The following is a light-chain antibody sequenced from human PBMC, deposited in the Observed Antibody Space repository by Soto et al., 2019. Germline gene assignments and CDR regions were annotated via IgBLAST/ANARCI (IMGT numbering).Light chain of an antibody. J-gene: IGKJ3*01. CDR1: QSVGSY. CDR2: DAS. V-gene: IGKV3-11*01. Sequence: EIVLTHSPATLSLSPGERATLSCRASQSVGSYLAWYQQKRGQAPRLLIYDASNRATDIPARFSGSGSGTDFTLTISSLEPEDLAVYYCQQRRAFGPGTKVDI. CDR3: QQRRA.